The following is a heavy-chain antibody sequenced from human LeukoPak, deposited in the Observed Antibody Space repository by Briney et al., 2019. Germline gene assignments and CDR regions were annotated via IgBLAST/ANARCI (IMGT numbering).Heavy chain of an antibody. V-gene: IGHV4-34*01. CDR1: GGSFSGNY. CDR2: INHSGST. Sequence: SETLSLTCAVYGGSFSGNYWSWIRQPPGKGLEWIGEINHSGSTNYNPSLKSRVTISVDTSKNQFSLKLSSVTAADTAVYYCARGPNLYYYDSSGYDYWGQGTLVTASS. J-gene: IGHJ4*02. CDR3: ARGPNLYYYDSSGYDY. D-gene: IGHD3-22*01.